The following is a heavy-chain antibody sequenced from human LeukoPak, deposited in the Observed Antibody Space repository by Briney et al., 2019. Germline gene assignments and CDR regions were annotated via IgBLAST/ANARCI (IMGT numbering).Heavy chain of an antibody. CDR3: AREKGSYGPRNAFDI. CDR1: GGSFSGYY. CDR2: INHSGST. D-gene: IGHD5-18*01. Sequence: SETLSLTCAVYGGSFSGYYWSWIRQPPGEGLEWIGEINHSGSTNYNPSLKSRVTISVNTSKNQFSLKLSSVTAADTAVYYCAREKGSYGPRNAFDIWGQGTMVTVSS. V-gene: IGHV4-34*01. J-gene: IGHJ3*02.